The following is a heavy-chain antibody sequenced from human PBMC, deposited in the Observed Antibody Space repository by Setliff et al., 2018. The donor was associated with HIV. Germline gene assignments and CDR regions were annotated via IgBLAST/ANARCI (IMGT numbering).Heavy chain of an antibody. V-gene: IGHV4-34*01. D-gene: IGHD6-13*01. CDR3: ARGRGSSSSWPIDY. J-gene: IGHJ4*02. Sequence: SETLSLTCAVYGGSFSGYYWTWIRQPPGRGLEWLGEIIHSGGTNYNRSLKSRVTISVDTSTNQFSLNLSAVTAADTAVYFCARGRGSSSSWPIDYWGQGTLVTVSS. CDR1: GGSFSGYY. CDR2: IIHSGGT.